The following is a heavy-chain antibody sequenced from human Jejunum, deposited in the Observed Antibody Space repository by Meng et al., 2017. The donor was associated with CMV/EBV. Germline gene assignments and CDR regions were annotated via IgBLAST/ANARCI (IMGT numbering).Heavy chain of an antibody. Sequence: SGGSLRSGAHYWTWIRQPPGKGLEWIGNIDITGSPYYNPSLRSPVKISVDRSKNQFSLQLSSVTVADTAVYFCARGSDSSGYYPDHWGQGTLVTVSS. CDR3: ARGSDSSGYYPDH. CDR2: IDITGSP. CDR1: GGSLRSGAHY. V-gene: IGHV4-30-4*08. J-gene: IGHJ4*02. D-gene: IGHD3-22*01.